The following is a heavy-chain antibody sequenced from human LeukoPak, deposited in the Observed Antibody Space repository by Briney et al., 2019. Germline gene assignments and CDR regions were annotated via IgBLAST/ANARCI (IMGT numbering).Heavy chain of an antibody. CDR1: GFTFSSYG. CDR2: ISYDGSNK. V-gene: IGHV3-30*03. J-gene: IGHJ4*02. D-gene: IGHD2/OR15-2a*01. Sequence: PGKSLRLSCAASGFTFSSYGMHWVRQAPGKGLEWVAVISYDGSNKYYADSVKGRFTISRDNSKNTLYLQMNSLRAEDTAVYYCARDFYTAGYYFDYWGQGTLVTVSS. CDR3: ARDFYTAGYYFDY.